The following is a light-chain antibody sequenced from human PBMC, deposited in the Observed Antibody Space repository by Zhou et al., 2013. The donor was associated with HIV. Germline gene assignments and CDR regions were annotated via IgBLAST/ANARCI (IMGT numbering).Light chain of an antibody. Sequence: DIQMTQSPSSLSASVGDRVTITCRASGSVSNYVNWYRQTPGRAPDLLIYRASSLYTGVPSRFSGSGSGPDFTLTIDSLQLEDFATYYCQQSYTTPGLAFGGGTKVEIK. V-gene: IGKV1-39*01. CDR3: QQSYTTPGLA. CDR1: GSVSNY. CDR2: RAS. J-gene: IGKJ4*01.